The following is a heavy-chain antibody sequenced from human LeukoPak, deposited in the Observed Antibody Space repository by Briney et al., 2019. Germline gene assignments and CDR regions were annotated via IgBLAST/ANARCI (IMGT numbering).Heavy chain of an antibody. CDR1: GYSFTDYY. CDR3: ARGKGTTLVPWLDP. D-gene: IGHD1-1*01. V-gene: IGHV1-2*02. CDR2: INPNSGGT. Sequence: ASVKVSCKASGYSFTDYYIHWVRQAPGQGLEWMGWINPNSGGTNYAQMFKGRVTMTRDTSISTAYMELSRLTSDDTAVYYCARGKGTTLVPWLDPWGQGTLVTVSS. J-gene: IGHJ5*02.